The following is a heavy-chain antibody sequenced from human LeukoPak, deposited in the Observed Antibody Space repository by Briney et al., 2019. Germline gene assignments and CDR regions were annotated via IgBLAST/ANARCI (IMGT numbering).Heavy chain of an antibody. CDR3: AKVLGGCSSTSCANDAFDI. D-gene: IGHD2-2*01. J-gene: IGHJ3*02. V-gene: IGHV3-23*01. CDR1: GFTFSNYA. Sequence: GGSLRLSCAASGFTFSNYAMIWVRQAPGKGLEWVSALSGSGATTYYADSVKGRFTISRDNSKNTLYLQMNSLRGEDTAVYYCAKVLGGCSSTSCANDAFDIWGQGTMVTVSS. CDR2: LSGSGATT.